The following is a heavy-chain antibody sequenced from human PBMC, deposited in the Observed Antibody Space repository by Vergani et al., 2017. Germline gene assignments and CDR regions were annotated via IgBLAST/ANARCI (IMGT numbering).Heavy chain of an antibody. D-gene: IGHD3-10*01. Sequence: QLQLQESGPGLVKPSETLSLTCTVSGGSISSSSYYWGWIRQPPGKGLEWIGSIYYSGSTYYNPSLKSRVTISVDTSKNQFSLKLSSVTAADTAVYYCARHTLYGSGSYYIAGYYFDYWGQGTLVTVSS. J-gene: IGHJ4*02. CDR2: IYYSGST. CDR3: ARHTLYGSGSYYIAGYYFDY. CDR1: GGSISSSSYY. V-gene: IGHV4-39*01.